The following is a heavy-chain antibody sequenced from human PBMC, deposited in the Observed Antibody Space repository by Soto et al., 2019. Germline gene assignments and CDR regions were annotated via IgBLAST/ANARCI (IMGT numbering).Heavy chain of an antibody. D-gene: IGHD3-10*01. J-gene: IGHJ5*02. CDR3: ARGIITMVRGVIIRGTRFDP. Sequence: PSETLSLTCAVYGGSFSGYYWSWIRQPPGKGLEWIGEINHSGSTNYNPSLKSRVTISVDTSKNQFSLKLSSVTAADTAVYYCARGIITMVRGVIIRGTRFDPWGQGTLVTVSS. CDR1: GGSFSGYY. CDR2: INHSGST. V-gene: IGHV4-34*01.